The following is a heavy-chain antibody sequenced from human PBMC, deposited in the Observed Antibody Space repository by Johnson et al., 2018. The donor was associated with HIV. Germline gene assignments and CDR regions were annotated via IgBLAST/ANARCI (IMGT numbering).Heavy chain of an antibody. V-gene: IGHV3-33*06. CDR2: IWFDGSNK. CDR3: AKARGYDPYDAFDI. CDR1: GFTFSSYD. J-gene: IGHJ3*02. D-gene: IGHD5-12*01. Sequence: QVRLVESGGGVVRPGGSLRLSCAASGFTFSSYDMHWVRQATGKGLEWVAVIWFDGSNKYYADSVKGRFTISRDNSKNTLYLQLNSLRAEDTAVYYCAKARGYDPYDAFDIWGQGTMVTVSS.